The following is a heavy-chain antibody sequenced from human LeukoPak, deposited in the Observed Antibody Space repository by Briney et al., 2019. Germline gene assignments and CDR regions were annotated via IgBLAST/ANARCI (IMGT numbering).Heavy chain of an antibody. V-gene: IGHV4-59*01. CDR3: ARARYYYGMDV. Sequence: SETLSLTCTVSGGSISSYYWSWIRQPPGKGLEWIGYIYYSGSTNYNPSLKSRVTISVDTSKNQFSLKLSSVTAADTAVYYCARARYYYGMDVWGQGTTVTVSS. CDR2: IYYSGST. J-gene: IGHJ6*02. CDR1: GGSISSYY.